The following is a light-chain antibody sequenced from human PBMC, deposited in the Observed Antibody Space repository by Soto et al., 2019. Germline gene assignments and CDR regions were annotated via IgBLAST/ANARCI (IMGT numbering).Light chain of an antibody. J-gene: IGKJ3*01. CDR3: MQVLHTPFT. CDR2: LGS. CDR1: QSLLHSNGYNY. V-gene: IGKV2-28*01. Sequence: DIVMTQSPPSLPVTPGEPASISCGSSQSLLHSNGYNYVDWYLQKPGQSPQLVIYLGSNRASGVPDRLSGSGSGTDFTLNISRVEAEDVGVYYCMQVLHTPFTFGPGTKVDI.